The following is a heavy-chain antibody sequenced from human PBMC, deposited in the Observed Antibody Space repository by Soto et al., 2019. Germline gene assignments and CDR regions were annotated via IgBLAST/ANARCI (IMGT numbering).Heavy chain of an antibody. J-gene: IGHJ4*02. D-gene: IGHD6-19*01. Sequence: PGESLKISCSASGYSFTDYYLAWVRQMPGKGLEWMGITHGGDANTRYSPSFEGQVTISTDKSITTSYLQWSSLKASDTAMYYCARRGTYSSGWDYWGQGTLVTVSS. CDR3: ARRGTYSSGWDY. CDR2: THGGDANT. CDR1: GYSFTDYY. V-gene: IGHV5-51*01.